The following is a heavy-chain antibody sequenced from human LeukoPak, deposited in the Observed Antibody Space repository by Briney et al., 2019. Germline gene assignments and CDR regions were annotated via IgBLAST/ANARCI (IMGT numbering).Heavy chain of an antibody. Sequence: GGSLRLSCAASGFTFTIYVISCVRQAPGRGRGWVLPIIGSGGSTYYAGYVKGRFTITRDNSKNTLYLQMNSLRAEDTAVYYCAKLLYYYDSSQPYWGQGTLVTVSS. CDR1: GFTFTIYV. V-gene: IGHV3-23*01. CDR3: AKLLYYYDSSQPY. J-gene: IGHJ4*02. D-gene: IGHD3-22*01. CDR2: IIGSGGST.